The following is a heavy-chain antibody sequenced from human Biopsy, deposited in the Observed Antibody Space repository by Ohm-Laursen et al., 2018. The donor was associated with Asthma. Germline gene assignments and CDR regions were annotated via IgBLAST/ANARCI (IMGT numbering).Heavy chain of an antibody. D-gene: IGHD2-21*02. J-gene: IGHJ4*02. CDR1: GDSIDSGDYS. CDR3: ARGWNCGGDCYSLDS. V-gene: IGHV4-30-2*06. CDR2: IYRNGDT. Sequence: LQTLSLTCVVSGDSIDSGDYSWTWIRQSPGVGLEWIGYIYRNGDTYYNPTLKNRVTISIDRSKNQFSLRLRSVTAADTAVYYCARGWNCGGDCYSLDSWGQGTLVTVSS.